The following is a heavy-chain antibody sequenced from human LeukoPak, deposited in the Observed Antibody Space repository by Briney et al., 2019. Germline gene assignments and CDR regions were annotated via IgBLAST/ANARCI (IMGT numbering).Heavy chain of an antibody. CDR2: IYYSGST. D-gene: IGHD6-19*01. J-gene: IGHJ4*02. CDR3: ARVRDIAVADSYYFDY. CDR1: GGSISSYY. Sequence: SETLSLTCTVSGGSISSYYWSWIRQPPGKGLEWIGYIYYSGSTNYNPSLKGRVTISVDTSKNQFSLKLSSVTAADTAVYYCARVRDIAVADSYYFDYWGQGTLVTVSS. V-gene: IGHV4-59*01.